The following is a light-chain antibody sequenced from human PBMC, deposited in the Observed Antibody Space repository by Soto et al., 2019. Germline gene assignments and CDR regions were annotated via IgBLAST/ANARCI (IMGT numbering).Light chain of an antibody. CDR3: QQYNNWPLP. J-gene: IGKJ4*01. Sequence: VVTQSPATLSVSPGERATLSCRASQSISSNLAWYQQKPGQAPRLLIYGASTRATGIPARFSGSGSGTEFTLTISSLQSEDFAVYYCQQYNNWPLPFGGGTKADIK. CDR2: GAS. V-gene: IGKV3-15*01. CDR1: QSISSN.